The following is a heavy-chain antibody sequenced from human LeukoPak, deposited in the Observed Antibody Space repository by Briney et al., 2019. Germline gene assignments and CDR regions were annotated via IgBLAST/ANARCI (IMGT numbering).Heavy chain of an antibody. V-gene: IGHV1-2*02. CDR2: INPNSGGT. CDR3: ARASLNYYDSRTIDY. CDR1: GYTFTGYY. J-gene: IGHJ4*02. Sequence: ASVKVSCKASGYTFTGYYMHWVRQAPGQGLEWMGWINPNSGGTNYAQKFQGRVTMTRDTSISTAYMELSRLRSDDTAAYYCARASLNYYDSRTIDYWGQGTLVTVSS. D-gene: IGHD3-22*01.